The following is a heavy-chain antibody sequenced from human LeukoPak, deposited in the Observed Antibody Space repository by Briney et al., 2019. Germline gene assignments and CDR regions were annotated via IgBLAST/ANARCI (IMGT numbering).Heavy chain of an antibody. D-gene: IGHD1-26*01. CDR3: ARASGSNDAFDI. V-gene: IGHV1-2*02. Sequence: ASVKVSCKASGYTFTGYCMHWVRQAPGQGLEWMGWINPNSDDISSAQTFQGRVTMTRDTSISTAYMELSRLRSDDTAVYYCARASGSNDAFDIWGQGTMVTVSS. CDR2: INPNSDDI. CDR1: GYTFTGYC. J-gene: IGHJ3*02.